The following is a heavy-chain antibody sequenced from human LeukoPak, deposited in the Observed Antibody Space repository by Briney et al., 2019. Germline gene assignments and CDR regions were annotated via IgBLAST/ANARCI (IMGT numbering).Heavy chain of an antibody. Sequence: PGGSLRLSCAASGFTVSSNYMSWVRQAPGKGLEWVSVIYSGGSTYYADSVKGRFTISRDNSKNTLYLQMNSLRAEDTAVYHCARVFVRSLYFQHWGQGTLVTVSS. D-gene: IGHD6-13*01. V-gene: IGHV3-66*01. CDR3: ARVFVRSLYFQH. CDR1: GFTVSSNY. CDR2: IYSGGST. J-gene: IGHJ1*01.